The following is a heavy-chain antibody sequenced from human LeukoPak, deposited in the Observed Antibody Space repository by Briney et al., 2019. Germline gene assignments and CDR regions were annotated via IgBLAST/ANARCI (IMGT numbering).Heavy chain of an antibody. D-gene: IGHD1-14*01. CDR1: GGTFSSYA. CDR3: AREKGGGGRDYYYYGMDV. CDR2: IIPIFGTA. Sequence: GASVKVSCKASGGTFSSYAISWVRQAPGQGLERMGGIIPIFGTANYAQKFQGRVTITADESTSTAYMELSSLRSEDTAVYYCAREKGGGGRDYYYYGMDVWGQGTTVTVSS. J-gene: IGHJ6*02. V-gene: IGHV1-69*13.